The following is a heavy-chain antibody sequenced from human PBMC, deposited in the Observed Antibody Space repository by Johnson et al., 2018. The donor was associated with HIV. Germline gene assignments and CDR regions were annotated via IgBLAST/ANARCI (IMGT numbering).Heavy chain of an antibody. CDR2: IYSGGTT. Sequence: VQLVESGGGLIQPGGSLRLSCAASGFTVSSNYMSWVRQAPGKGLEWVSVIYSGGTTYYADSVKGRFTISRDNSKNTLYLQMNSLRAEDTAVYYCAKGKHIVATTDAFDIWGQGTMVIVSS. D-gene: IGHD5-12*01. CDR1: GFTVSSNY. CDR3: AKGKHIVATTDAFDI. V-gene: IGHV3-66*03. J-gene: IGHJ3*02.